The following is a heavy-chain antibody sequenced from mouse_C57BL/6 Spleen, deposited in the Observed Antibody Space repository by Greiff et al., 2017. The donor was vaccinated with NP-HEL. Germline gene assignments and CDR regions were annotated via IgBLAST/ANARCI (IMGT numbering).Heavy chain of an antibody. CDR2: IRNKANGYTT. J-gene: IGHJ4*01. CDR1: GFTFTDYY. Sequence: EVQGVESGGGLVQPGGSLSLSCAASGFTFTDYYMSWVRQPPGKALEWLGFIRNKANGYTTEYSASVKGRFTISRDNSQSILYLQMNALRAEDSATYYCARYISNYYGSSYAMDYWGQGTSVTVSS. CDR3: ARYISNYYGSSYAMDY. D-gene: IGHD1-1*01. V-gene: IGHV7-3*01.